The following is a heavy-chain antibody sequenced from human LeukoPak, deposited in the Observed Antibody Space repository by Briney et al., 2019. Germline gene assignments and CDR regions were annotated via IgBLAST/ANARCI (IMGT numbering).Heavy chain of an antibody. CDR2: ISGSGGST. CDR1: GITFSSYA. D-gene: IGHD1-26*01. Sequence: PGGSLRLSCAASGITFSSYAMNWVRRAPGKGLEWVSGISGSGGSTYYADSVKGRFTISRDNSKNTLYLQMNSLRAEDTAVYYCAKDRSAARVGATPTYYFDYWGQGTLVTVSS. J-gene: IGHJ4*02. V-gene: IGHV3-23*01. CDR3: AKDRSAARVGATPTYYFDY.